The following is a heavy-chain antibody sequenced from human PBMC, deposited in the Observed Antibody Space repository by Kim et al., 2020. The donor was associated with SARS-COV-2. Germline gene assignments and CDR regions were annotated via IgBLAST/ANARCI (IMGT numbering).Heavy chain of an antibody. Sequence: QDGSGKYYVDSVEGRFTISRDNAESSLNLQMNSLRVDDTAVYYCTTAGDYWGQGTLVTVSS. J-gene: IGHJ4*02. CDR3: TTAGDY. CDR2: QDGSGK. V-gene: IGHV3-7*04.